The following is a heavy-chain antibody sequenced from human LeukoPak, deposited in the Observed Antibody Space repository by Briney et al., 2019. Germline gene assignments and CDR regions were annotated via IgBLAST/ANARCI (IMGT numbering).Heavy chain of an antibody. D-gene: IGHD3-10*01. Sequence: GASVMVSCKAAGYIFTSYDISWARQAPGQWLEWMGWISAYNGNTNYAQKLQGRVTMTTDTSTSTAYVELRSLRSDDTAVYYCARATPGKNDYWGQGTLVTVSS. CDR3: ARATPGKNDY. V-gene: IGHV1-18*01. J-gene: IGHJ4*02. CDR2: ISAYNGNT. CDR1: GYIFTSYD.